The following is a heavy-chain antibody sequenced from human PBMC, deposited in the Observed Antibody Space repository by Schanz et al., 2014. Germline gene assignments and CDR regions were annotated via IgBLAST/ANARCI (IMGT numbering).Heavy chain of an antibody. CDR2: INPSGGST. J-gene: IGHJ4*02. V-gene: IGHV1-46*03. Sequence: QVQLLQSGAEVKKPGASMKGSCKASGYTFTTYYMLWVRQAPGQGLEWMGIINPSGGSTRYGQKFQCRITVTTDTSTSTVYLELSSLRSDDTAVYYCGRGFSRSYIDFWGQGTLITVSS. CDR1: GYTFTTYY. D-gene: IGHD6-6*01. CDR3: GRGFSRSYIDF.